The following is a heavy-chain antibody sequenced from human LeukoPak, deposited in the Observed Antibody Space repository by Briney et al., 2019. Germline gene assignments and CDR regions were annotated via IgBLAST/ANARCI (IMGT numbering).Heavy chain of an antibody. CDR1: GVTFDEYG. V-gene: IGHV3-20*04. CDR3: ARGGEHYESSGYYVDY. CDR2: IKWNVGEI. Sequence: PGGSLRLSCAASGVTFDEYGMSWVRQAPGEGLEWGSTIKWNVGEIGYADSVKGRFTISRAHAKNSLYLQMNNVRAEDTALYYCARGGEHYESSGYYVDYWGQGILVTVSS. D-gene: IGHD3-22*01. J-gene: IGHJ4*02.